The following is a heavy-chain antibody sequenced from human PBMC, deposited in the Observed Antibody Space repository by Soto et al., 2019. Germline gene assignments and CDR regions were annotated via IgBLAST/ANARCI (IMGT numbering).Heavy chain of an antibody. CDR2: INAGNGNT. CDR1: GYTFTSYA. J-gene: IGHJ4*02. V-gene: IGHV1-3*01. D-gene: IGHD3-16*01. Sequence: ASVKVSCKASGYTFTSYAMHWVRQAPGQRLEWMGWINAGNGNTKYSQKFQGRVTITRDTSASTAYMELSSLRSEDTAVYYCALGLHLGELRDYWGQGTLVTVSS. CDR3: ALGLHLGELRDY.